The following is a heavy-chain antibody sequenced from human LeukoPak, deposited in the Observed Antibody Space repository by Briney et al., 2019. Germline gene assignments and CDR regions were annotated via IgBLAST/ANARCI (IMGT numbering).Heavy chain of an antibody. CDR1: GFTFSTYW. V-gene: IGHV3-7*01. J-gene: IGHJ3*02. Sequence: GGSLRLSCAASGFTFSTYWMSWVRQAPGKGLEWVANIKQDGSEKYYVDSVKGRFTISRDNAKNSVYLQMNSLRAEDTAVYYCAKDMGRRIFGVAYDAFHIWGQGTMVTVSS. CDR2: IKQDGSEK. D-gene: IGHD3-3*01. CDR3: AKDMGRRIFGVAYDAFHI.